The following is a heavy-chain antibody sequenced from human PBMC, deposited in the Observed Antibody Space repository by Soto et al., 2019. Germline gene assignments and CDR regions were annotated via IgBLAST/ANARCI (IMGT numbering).Heavy chain of an antibody. CDR3: AHRVLRTVFGLVTTTAIYFDF. D-gene: IGHD3-3*01. J-gene: IGHJ4*02. V-gene: IGHV2-5*02. CDR2: IYWDDDK. Sequence: QITLNESGPTVVRPTETLTLTCRFSGFSLTTSGVGVGWIRQSPGKAPEWLALIYWDDDKRYSASLKSRLTIPKDTSKNQVVLTGSDLDPTDTATYYCAHRVLRTVFGLVTTTAIYFDFWGQGTPVAVSS. CDR1: GFSLTTSGVG.